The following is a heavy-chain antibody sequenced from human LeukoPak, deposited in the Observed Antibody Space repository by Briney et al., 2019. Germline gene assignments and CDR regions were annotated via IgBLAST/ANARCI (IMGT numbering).Heavy chain of an antibody. Sequence: SQTLSLTCTVSGGSISSGTYYWTWIRQPAGKGLEWIGRIYSSGSTNYNPSLDSRVRISIDTSKNQFSLKLSSVTAADTAVYYCAREVAYYDSSGYSSGWFDPWGQGTLVTVSS. CDR2: IYSSGST. D-gene: IGHD3-22*01. CDR1: GGSISSGTYY. CDR3: AREVAYYDSSGYSSGWFDP. J-gene: IGHJ5*02. V-gene: IGHV4-61*02.